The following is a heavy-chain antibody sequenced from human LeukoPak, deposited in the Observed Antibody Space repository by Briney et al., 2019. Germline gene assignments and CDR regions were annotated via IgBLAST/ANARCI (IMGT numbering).Heavy chain of an antibody. Sequence: ASVKVSCKASGYTFTGYYMHWVRPAPGQGLEWMGIINPSGGSTSYAQKFQGRVTMTRDTSTSTVYMELSSLRSEDTAVYYCARGYCSSTSCYTPVYWGQGTLVTVSS. CDR2: INPSGGST. J-gene: IGHJ4*02. D-gene: IGHD2-2*02. CDR3: ARGYCSSTSCYTPVY. V-gene: IGHV1-46*03. CDR1: GYTFTGYY.